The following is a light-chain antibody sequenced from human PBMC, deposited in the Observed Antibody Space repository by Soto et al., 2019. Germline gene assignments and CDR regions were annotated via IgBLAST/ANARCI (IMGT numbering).Light chain of an antibody. J-gene: IGKJ1*01. CDR3: QQSYTTPSWT. CDR1: QRVSSY. CDR2: AVS. V-gene: IGKV1-39*01. Sequence: DIQLIQSPSSLSASVGDSVTITCHTSQRVSSYLNWYQQKPGKAPKLLINAVSTLHSGVPSRFSGSGSETDFTLTISSLQPEDSGTYYCQQSYTTPSWTFGQGTKVEI.